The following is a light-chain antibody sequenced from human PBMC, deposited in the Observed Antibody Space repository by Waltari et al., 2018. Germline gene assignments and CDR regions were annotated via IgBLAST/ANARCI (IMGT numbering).Light chain of an antibody. V-gene: IGLV2-23*02. Sequence: QSALTQPASVSGSPGQSITIPGTGTSSDVGSYTLVYCYQQHPGNAPKLIIYAVSKRPSGASARFSGSKSGNTASLTISGLHAEDEADYYCCSYAGSTTRWVFGGGTKLTVL. J-gene: IGLJ3*02. CDR1: SSDVGSYTL. CDR2: AVS. CDR3: CSYAGSTTRWV.